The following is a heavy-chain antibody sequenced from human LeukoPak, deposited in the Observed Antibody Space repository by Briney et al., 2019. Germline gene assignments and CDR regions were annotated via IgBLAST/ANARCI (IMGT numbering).Heavy chain of an antibody. CDR3: AKGKTYGAFDI. CDR1: GFTFSSYA. Sequence: GGSLSPSCAASGFTFSSYAMSWVRQAPGKGLEWVSAISGSGGSTYYADPGKGRFTISRDNSKNTLYLQMNSLRAGDTAVYYCAKGKTYGAFDIWGQGTMVTASS. V-gene: IGHV3-23*01. J-gene: IGHJ3*02. CDR2: ISGSGGST. D-gene: IGHD3-10*01.